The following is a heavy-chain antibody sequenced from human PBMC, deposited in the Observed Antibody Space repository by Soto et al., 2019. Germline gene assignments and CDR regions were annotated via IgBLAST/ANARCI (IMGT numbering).Heavy chain of an antibody. CDR1: GFTFSDSW. V-gene: IGHV3-7*01. CDR3: VRGGSNYAS. J-gene: IGHJ5*02. D-gene: IGHD4-4*01. Sequence: GGSLRLSCTASGFTFSDSWMTWVRQAPGKGLEWVARIRPDESEKKYADSVKGRFSISRDNAKNSMYLQMDSLRGEDTAVYYCVRGGSNYASWGQGTLVTVSS. CDR2: IRPDESEK.